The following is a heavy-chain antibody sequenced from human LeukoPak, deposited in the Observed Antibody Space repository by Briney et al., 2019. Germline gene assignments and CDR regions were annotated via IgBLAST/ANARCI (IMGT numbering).Heavy chain of an antibody. Sequence: GGSLRLSCAASGFTFSSYAMSWVRQAPGKGLERVSAISGSGGSTYYADSVKGRFTISRDNSKNTLYLQMNSLRAEDTAVYYCAKDDCSGGSCYSGENWGQGTLVTVSS. V-gene: IGHV3-23*01. D-gene: IGHD2-15*01. CDR2: ISGSGGST. CDR1: GFTFSSYA. CDR3: AKDDCSGGSCYSGEN. J-gene: IGHJ4*02.